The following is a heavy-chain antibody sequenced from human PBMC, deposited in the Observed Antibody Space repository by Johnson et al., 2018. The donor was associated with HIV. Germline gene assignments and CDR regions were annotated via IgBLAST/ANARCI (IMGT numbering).Heavy chain of an antibody. V-gene: IGHV3-30-3*01. CDR1: GFTFSSYA. CDR3: AKDLIAARRGCDAFDI. Sequence: QVTLVESGGGVVQPGRSLRLSCAASGFTFSSYAMHWVRQAPGKGLEWVAVISYDGSNKYYADSVKGRFTISRDNSKNTLYLQMNSLRAEDTAVYYCAKDLIAARRGCDAFDIWGQGTMVTVSS. J-gene: IGHJ3*02. CDR2: ISYDGSNK. D-gene: IGHD6-6*01.